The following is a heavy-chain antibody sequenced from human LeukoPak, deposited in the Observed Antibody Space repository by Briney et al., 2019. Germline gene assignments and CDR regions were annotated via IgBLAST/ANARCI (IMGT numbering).Heavy chain of an antibody. CDR2: ISSSSSTI. V-gene: IGHV3-48*01. D-gene: IGHD3-16*02. J-gene: IGHJ4*02. CDR3: ASSMIMFGGVIVPYFDY. Sequence: GGSLRLSCAASGFTFSSYSMNWVRQAPGKGLEWVSYISSSSSTIYYADSVKGRFTISRDNAKNSLYLQMNSLRAEDTAVYYCASSMIMFGGVIVPYFDYWGQGTLVTVSS. CDR1: GFTFSSYS.